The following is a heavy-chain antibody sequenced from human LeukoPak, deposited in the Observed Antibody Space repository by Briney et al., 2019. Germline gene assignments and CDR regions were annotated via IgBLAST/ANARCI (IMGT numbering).Heavy chain of an antibody. CDR3: ARRRGFQSNYYYGSGSYYFDY. D-gene: IGHD3-10*01. Sequence: SETLSLTCAVYGGSFSGYYWSWIRQPPGKGLEWIGGINHSGSTNYNPSLKSRVTISVDTSKNQFSLKLSSVTAADTAVYYCARRRGFQSNYYYGSGSYYFDYWGQGTLVTVSS. CDR2: INHSGST. V-gene: IGHV4-34*01. J-gene: IGHJ4*02. CDR1: GGSFSGYY.